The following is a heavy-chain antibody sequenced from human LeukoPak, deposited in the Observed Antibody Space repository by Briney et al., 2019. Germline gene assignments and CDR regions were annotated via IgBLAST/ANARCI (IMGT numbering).Heavy chain of an antibody. D-gene: IGHD3-10*01. Sequence: SQTLSLTCTVSGGSISSGGYYWSWIRQHPGKGLEWIGYIYYSGSTYYNPSLKSRVTISVDTSKNQFSLKLSSVTAADTAVYYCARDRGDKVRGDNWFDPWGQGTLVTVSS. J-gene: IGHJ5*02. CDR1: GGSISSGGYY. CDR3: ARDRGDKVRGDNWFDP. V-gene: IGHV4-31*03. CDR2: IYYSGST.